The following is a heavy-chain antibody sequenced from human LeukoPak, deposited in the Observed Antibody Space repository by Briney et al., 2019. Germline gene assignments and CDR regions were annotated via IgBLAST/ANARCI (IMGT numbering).Heavy chain of an antibody. CDR2: IYHSGST. Sequence: PSETLSLTCTVSGGSISSGGYYWSWIRQPPGKGLEWIGYIYHSGSTYYNPSLKSRVTISVDRSKNQFSLKLSSVTAADTAVYYCARVRAVAGTNWFDPWGQGTLVTVSS. J-gene: IGHJ5*02. V-gene: IGHV4-30-2*01. CDR3: ARVRAVAGTNWFDP. CDR1: GGSISSGGYY. D-gene: IGHD6-19*01.